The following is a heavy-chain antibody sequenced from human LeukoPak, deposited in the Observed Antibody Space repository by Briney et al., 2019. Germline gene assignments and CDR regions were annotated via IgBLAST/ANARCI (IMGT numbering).Heavy chain of an antibody. D-gene: IGHD6-13*01. Sequence: GSLTLSCAASGFTFSSYSMNWVCQAQGKGLELVSYISSSSSAIYYADSVKGRFTISRDNAKNSLYLQMNSLRAEDTAVYYCARLAAAGWGQGTLVTVSS. CDR3: ARLAAAG. CDR2: ISSSSSAI. V-gene: IGHV3-48*01. CDR1: GFTFSSYS. J-gene: IGHJ4*02.